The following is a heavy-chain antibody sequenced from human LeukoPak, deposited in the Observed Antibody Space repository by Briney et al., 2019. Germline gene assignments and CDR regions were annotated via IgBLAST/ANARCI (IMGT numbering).Heavy chain of an antibody. CDR3: ARDILTGSQSRFQH. D-gene: IGHD3-9*01. CDR1: GFTFSSYS. Sequence: GGSLRLSCAASGFTFSSYSMTWVRQAPGKGLEWVSYISSSSSTIYYADSVKGRFTISRDNAKNSLYLQMNSQRAEDTAVYYCARDILTGSQSRFQHWGQGTLVTVSS. CDR2: ISSSSSTI. J-gene: IGHJ1*01. V-gene: IGHV3-48*04.